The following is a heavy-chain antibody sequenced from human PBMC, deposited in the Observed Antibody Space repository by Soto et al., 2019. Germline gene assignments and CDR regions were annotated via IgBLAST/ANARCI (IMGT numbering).Heavy chain of an antibody. CDR2: IYYSGST. D-gene: IGHD6-6*01. J-gene: IGHJ4*02. CDR1: GCSISSSSYY. V-gene: IGHV4-39*07. CDR3: ARDSGPYSSSSIDY. Sequence: XETLSLTCTVAGCSISSSSYYWGWIRQPPGKGLEWIGSIYYSGSTYYNPSLKSRVTISVDTSKNQFSLKLSSVTAADTAVYYCARDSGPYSSSSIDYWGQGTLVTVSS.